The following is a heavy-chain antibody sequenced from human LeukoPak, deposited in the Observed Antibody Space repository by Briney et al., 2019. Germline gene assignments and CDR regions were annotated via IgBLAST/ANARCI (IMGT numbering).Heavy chain of an antibody. CDR3: ARVSYYDSSGHDY. D-gene: IGHD3-22*01. J-gene: IGHJ4*02. CDR2: MNPNSGNT. V-gene: IGHV1-8*02. Sequence: ASVKVSCKASGYTFTSYDINWVRQATGQGLEWMGWMNPNSGNTGYAQKLQGRVTMTTDTSTSTAYMELRSLRSDDTAVYYCARVSYYDSSGHDYWGQGTLVTVSS. CDR1: GYTFTSYD.